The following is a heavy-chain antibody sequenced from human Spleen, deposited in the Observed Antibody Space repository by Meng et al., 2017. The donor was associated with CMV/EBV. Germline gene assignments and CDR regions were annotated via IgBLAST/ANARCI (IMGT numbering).Heavy chain of an antibody. V-gene: IGHV1-69*12. CDR1: GDTFSSYG. Sequence: QVQLVQSGAEVKKPGSSVKVSCKASGDTFSSYGISWVRQAPGQGLEWMGWIIPIFGTANYAQKFQGRVTITADESTSTAYMELSSLRSEDTAVYYYARVAAAGTGWGQGTLVTVSS. CDR3: ARVAAAGTG. D-gene: IGHD6-13*01. CDR2: IIPIFGTA. J-gene: IGHJ4*02.